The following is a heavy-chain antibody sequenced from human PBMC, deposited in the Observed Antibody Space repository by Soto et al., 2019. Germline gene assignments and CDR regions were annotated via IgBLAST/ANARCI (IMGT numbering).Heavy chain of an antibody. J-gene: IGHJ5*02. Sequence: PGGSLRLSCVASGFTFSSYGMHWVRQAPGKGLEWVAVIWYDGSNKYYADSVKGRFTISRDNSKNTLYLQMNSLRAEDTAVYYCARGVATHWFDPWGQGTLVTVSS. CDR3: ARGVATHWFDP. V-gene: IGHV3-33*08. CDR2: IWYDGSNK. CDR1: GFTFSSYG. D-gene: IGHD2-15*01.